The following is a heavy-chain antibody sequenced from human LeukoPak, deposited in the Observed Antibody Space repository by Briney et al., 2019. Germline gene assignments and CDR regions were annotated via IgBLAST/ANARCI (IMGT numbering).Heavy chain of an antibody. Sequence: GGSLRLSCAASGFPFSDYYMSWIRQAPGRGLEWVSYISSSGSTIYYADSVKGRFTISRDNAKNSLYLQMNSLRAEDTAVYYCARGASPPRTDIVLMVYASAYWYFDLWGRGTLVTVSS. CDR1: GFPFSDYY. CDR3: ARGASPPRTDIVLMVYASAYWYFDL. J-gene: IGHJ2*01. CDR2: ISSSGSTI. V-gene: IGHV3-11*04. D-gene: IGHD2-8*01.